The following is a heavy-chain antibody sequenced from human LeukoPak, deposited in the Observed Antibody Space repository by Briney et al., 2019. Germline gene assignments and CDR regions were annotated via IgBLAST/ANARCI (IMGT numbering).Heavy chain of an antibody. CDR1: GGSFSGYY. CDR2: IYHIGYISQSGNI. D-gene: IGHD1-26*01. J-gene: IGHJ4*02. Sequence: PSETLSLTCAVYGGSFSGYYWSWIRQPPGKGLEWIGYIYHIGYISQSGNIYQNPSLKSRVTISLDTSRNQFSLKLSSVTAADTAVYYCAKNSGSSNFDYWGQGTLVTVSS. V-gene: IGHV4-34*01. CDR3: AKNSGSSNFDY.